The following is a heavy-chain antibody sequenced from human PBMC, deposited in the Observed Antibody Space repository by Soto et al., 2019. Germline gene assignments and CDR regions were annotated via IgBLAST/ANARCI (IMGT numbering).Heavy chain of an antibody. V-gene: IGHV3-48*02. J-gene: IGHJ4*02. Sequence: GGSLRLSCAASGFTFSSYSMNWVRQAPGKGLEWVSYISSSSSTIYYADSVKGRFTISRDNAKNSLYLQMNSLRDEDTAVYYCATDIVLMVYATRDYWGQGTLVTVSS. CDR2: ISSSSSTI. CDR3: ATDIVLMVYATRDY. D-gene: IGHD2-8*01. CDR1: GFTFSSYS.